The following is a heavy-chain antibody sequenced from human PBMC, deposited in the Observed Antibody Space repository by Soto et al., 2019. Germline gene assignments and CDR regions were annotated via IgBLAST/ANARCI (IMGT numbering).Heavy chain of an antibody. CDR3: ARDGRTICGVVITPRGMDV. CDR1: GYTFTSYD. Sequence: QVQLVQSGAEVKKPGASVKVSCKASGYTFTSYDINWVRQATGQGLEWMGWMNPNSGNTGYAQKFQGRVTMTRNTSISTAYMELSSLRSEDTAVYYCARDGRTICGVVITPRGMDVWGEGTTVTVSS. J-gene: IGHJ6*04. V-gene: IGHV1-8*01. D-gene: IGHD3-3*01. CDR2: MNPNSGNT.